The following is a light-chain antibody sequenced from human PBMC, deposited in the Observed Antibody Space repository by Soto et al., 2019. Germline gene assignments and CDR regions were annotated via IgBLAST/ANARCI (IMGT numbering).Light chain of an antibody. CDR1: QSVKTK. CDR3: QRYSDWPPWT. CDR2: GAS. V-gene: IGKV3-15*01. Sequence: EIVMTQSPDTLSVSPGERASLSCRASQSVKTKLAWYQKKPGQPPRLLIYGASIRATGIPARFSGSGSGTEFTLTIISLQSEDFAVYYCQRYSDWPPWTLGQGTTVEIK. J-gene: IGKJ1*01.